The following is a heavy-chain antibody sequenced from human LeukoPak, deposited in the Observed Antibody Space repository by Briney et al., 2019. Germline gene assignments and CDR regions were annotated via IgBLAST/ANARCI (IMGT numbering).Heavy chain of an antibody. CDR2: IKQDGSEK. J-gene: IGHJ6*02. D-gene: IGHD3-16*02. CDR3: ASSALHYYYYYGMDV. V-gene: IGHV3-7*01. CDR1: GFTFSSYW. Sequence: GGSLRLSCAASGFTFSSYWMSWVRQAPGKGLEWVANIKQDGSEKYYVDSVKGRFTISRDNAKNSLYLQVNSLRAEDTAVYYCASSALHYYYYYGMDVWGRGTTVTVSS.